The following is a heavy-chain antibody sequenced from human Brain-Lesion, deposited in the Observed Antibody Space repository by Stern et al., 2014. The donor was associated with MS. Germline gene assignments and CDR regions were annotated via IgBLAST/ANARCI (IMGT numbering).Heavy chain of an antibody. D-gene: IGHD1-14*01. CDR2: ISWNSGTI. CDR1: GFTFDDYA. V-gene: IGHV3-9*01. CDR3: ARDITGSSAYFDY. Sequence: QLVESGGDLVQPGRSLRPSCAAFGFTFDDYAMHWVRQAPGKGLEWVAGISWNSGTIGYADSVKGRFTTSRDNAYSSLYLQMNSLRPEDTALYYCARDITGSSAYFDYWGQGTLVTVSS. J-gene: IGHJ4*02.